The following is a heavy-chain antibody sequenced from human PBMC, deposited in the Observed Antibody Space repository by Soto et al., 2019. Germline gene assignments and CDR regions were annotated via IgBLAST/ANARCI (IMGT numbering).Heavy chain of an antibody. CDR1: GYSFTSYW. Sequence: PGESLKISCKGSGYSFTSYWIGWVRQMPGKGLEWMGIIYPGDSDTRYSPSFQGQVTISADKSISTAYLQWSSLKASDTAMYYCARSQWLVPNDSAFDIWGQGTMVTVSS. V-gene: IGHV5-51*01. CDR3: ARSQWLVPNDSAFDI. D-gene: IGHD6-19*01. CDR2: IYPGDSDT. J-gene: IGHJ3*02.